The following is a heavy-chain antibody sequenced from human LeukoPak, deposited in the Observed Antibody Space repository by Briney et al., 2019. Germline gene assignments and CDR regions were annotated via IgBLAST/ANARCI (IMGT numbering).Heavy chain of an antibody. CDR3: ARAVTVVTSRYYYYYYMDV. D-gene: IGHD4-23*01. V-gene: IGHV4-61*02. Sequence: SETLSLTCTVSGGSISSGSYYWSWIRQPAGKGLEWIGRIYTSGSTNYNPSLKSRVTMSVDTSKNQFSLKLSSVTAADTAVYYCARAVTVVTSRYYYYYYMDVWGKGTTVTISS. J-gene: IGHJ6*03. CDR2: IYTSGST. CDR1: GGSISSGSYY.